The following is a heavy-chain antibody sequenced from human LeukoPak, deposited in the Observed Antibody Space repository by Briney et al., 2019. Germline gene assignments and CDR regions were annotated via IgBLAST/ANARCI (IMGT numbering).Heavy chain of an antibody. Sequence: GGSLRLSCAASGFTFGSYWMHWVRQAPGKGLVWVSRINTDGGSTTYADSVKGRFTISRDNSKNTLYLQMNSLRAEDTAVYYCARDHDYVWGSYRSLRYYFDYWGQGTLVTVSS. V-gene: IGHV3-74*01. CDR3: ARDHDYVWGSYRSLRYYFDY. J-gene: IGHJ4*02. D-gene: IGHD3-16*02. CDR1: GFTFGSYW. CDR2: INTDGGST.